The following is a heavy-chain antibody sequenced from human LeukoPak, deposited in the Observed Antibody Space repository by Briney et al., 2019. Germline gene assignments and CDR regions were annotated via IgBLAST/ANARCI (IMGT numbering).Heavy chain of an antibody. D-gene: IGHD1-26*01. CDR3: ATGVIVGATIAFDI. CDR1: GNTLTKFS. Sequence: ASVKVSCKVSGNTLTKFSMHWVRQAPGKGLEWMGGFDPEDGETIYAQKFQGRVTMTEDTSTDTAYMELSSLRSEDTAVYYCATGVIVGATIAFDIWGQGTMVTVSS. CDR2: FDPEDGET. V-gene: IGHV1-24*01. J-gene: IGHJ3*02.